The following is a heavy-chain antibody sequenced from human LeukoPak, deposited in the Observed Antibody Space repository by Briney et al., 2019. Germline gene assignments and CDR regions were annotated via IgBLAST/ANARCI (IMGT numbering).Heavy chain of an antibody. V-gene: IGHV4-39*01. D-gene: IGHD6-13*01. J-gene: IGHJ3*02. Sequence: PSETLSLTCTVSGGSISSSSYYWGWIRQPPGKGLEWIGSIYYSGSTYYNPSLKSRVTISVDTSKNQFSLKLSSVTAADTAVYCCATSSSSWETGSNDAFDIWGQGTMVTVSS. CDR3: ATSSSSWETGSNDAFDI. CDR1: GGSISSSSYY. CDR2: IYYSGST.